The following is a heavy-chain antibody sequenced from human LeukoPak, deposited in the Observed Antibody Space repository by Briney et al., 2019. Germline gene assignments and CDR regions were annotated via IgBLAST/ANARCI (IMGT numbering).Heavy chain of an antibody. CDR1: GGCFSGYY. Sequence: SETLSLTCAVYGGCFSGYYWSWIRQPPGKGLEWIGEINHSGSTNYNPSLKSRVTISVDTSKNQFSLKLSSVTAADTAVYYCARGPQSITIFGVVPFDYWGQGTLVTVSS. J-gene: IGHJ4*02. CDR2: INHSGST. D-gene: IGHD3-3*01. V-gene: IGHV4-34*01. CDR3: ARGPQSITIFGVVPFDY.